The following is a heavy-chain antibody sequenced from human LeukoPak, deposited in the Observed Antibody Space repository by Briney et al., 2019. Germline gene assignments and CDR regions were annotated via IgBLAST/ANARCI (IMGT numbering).Heavy chain of an antibody. V-gene: IGHV3-23*01. CDR2: ISGSGGST. D-gene: IGHD4-23*01. J-gene: IGHJ4*02. CDR1: GFTFSSYA. CDR3: AKDIQTTVVNQPFDY. Sequence: HPGASLRLSCAASGFTFSSYAMSWVRQAPGKGLEWVSAISGSGGSTYYADSVKGRFTISRDNSKNTLYLQMNSLRAEDTAVYYRAKDIQTTVVNQPFDYWGQGTLVTVSS.